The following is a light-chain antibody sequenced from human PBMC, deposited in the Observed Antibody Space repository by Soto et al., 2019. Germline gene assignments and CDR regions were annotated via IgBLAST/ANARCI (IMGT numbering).Light chain of an antibody. CDR3: SSYTGSSTYVV. V-gene: IGLV2-14*01. CDR1: SSDVGGYNY. Sequence: QSVLTQPASVSGSPGQSITISCTGTSSDVGGYNYVSWYQQHPGKAPKLMIYDVSNRPSGVSNRFSGSKSGNTASLTISGVQAEDEADYYYSSYTGSSTYVVFGGGTKLTVL. J-gene: IGLJ2*01. CDR2: DVS.